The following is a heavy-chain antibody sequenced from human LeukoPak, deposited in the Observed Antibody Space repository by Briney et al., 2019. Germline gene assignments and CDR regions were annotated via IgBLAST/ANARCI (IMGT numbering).Heavy chain of an antibody. D-gene: IGHD3-16*01. Sequence: ASVKISCKVSGYTLTHYYMHWVPQAPGKGLEWMGLVDPEDGETIDAEKFQGRVTITADTSTDTAYMELSSLRSEDTAVYYCATSYTTGNDYWGQGTLVTVSS. CDR2: VDPEDGET. V-gene: IGHV1-69-2*01. J-gene: IGHJ4*02. CDR3: ATSYTTGNDY. CDR1: GYTLTHYY.